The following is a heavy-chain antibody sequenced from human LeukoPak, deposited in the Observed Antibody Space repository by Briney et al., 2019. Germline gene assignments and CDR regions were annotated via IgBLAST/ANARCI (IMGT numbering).Heavy chain of an antibody. J-gene: IGHJ6*02. CDR2: IYYSGST. CDR3: ARLGLDDILTGQYYYYYGMDV. CDR1: GGSISSYY. Sequence: SETLSLTCTVSGGSISSYYWSWIRQPPGKGLEWIGYIYYSGSTNYNPSLKSRVTISVDTSKNQFSLKLSSVTAADTAVYCCARLGLDDILTGQYYYYYGMDVWGQGTTVTVSS. D-gene: IGHD3-9*01. V-gene: IGHV4-59*01.